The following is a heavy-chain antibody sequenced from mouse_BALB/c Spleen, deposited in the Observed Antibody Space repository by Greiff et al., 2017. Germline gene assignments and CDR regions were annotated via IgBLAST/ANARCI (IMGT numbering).Heavy chain of an antibody. V-gene: IGHV5-12-1*01. Sequence: EVQGVESGGGLVQPGGSLKLSCAASGFAFSSYDMSWVRQTPEKRLEWVAYISSGGGSTYYPDTVKGRFTISRDNAKNTLYLQMSSLKSEDTAMYYCARHYYGSSYYFDYWGQGTTLTVSS. CDR3: ARHYYGSSYYFDY. D-gene: IGHD1-1*01. CDR1: GFAFSSYD. CDR2: ISSGGGST. J-gene: IGHJ2*01.